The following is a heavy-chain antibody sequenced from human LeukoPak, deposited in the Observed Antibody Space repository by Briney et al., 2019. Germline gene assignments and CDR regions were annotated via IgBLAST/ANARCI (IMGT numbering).Heavy chain of an antibody. CDR2: IIPIFGTA. J-gene: IGHJ3*02. V-gene: IGHV1-69*13. CDR3: ARAAVAGRGNAFDI. D-gene: IGHD6-19*01. CDR1: GGTFSSYA. Sequence: ASVKVSCKASGGTFSSYAISWVRQAPGQGLEWMGGIIPIFGTANYAQKFQGRVTITADESTSTAYMELSSLRSEGTAVYYCARAAVAGRGNAFDIWGQGTMVTVSS.